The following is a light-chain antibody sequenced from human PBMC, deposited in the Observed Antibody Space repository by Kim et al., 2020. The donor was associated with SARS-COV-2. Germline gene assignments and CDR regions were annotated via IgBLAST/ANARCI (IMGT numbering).Light chain of an antibody. CDR1: QNINSH. Sequence: DIQMTQSPSSLSASVGDRVTITCRTSQNINSHLNWYHQKPGRAPKLLIYAASTLQGGVPSRFSGSGSETDFTLTISSLQPEDFATYLCQQTYISPFTFGPGTKMAIK. V-gene: IGKV1-39*01. J-gene: IGKJ3*01. CDR3: QQTYISPFT. CDR2: AAS.